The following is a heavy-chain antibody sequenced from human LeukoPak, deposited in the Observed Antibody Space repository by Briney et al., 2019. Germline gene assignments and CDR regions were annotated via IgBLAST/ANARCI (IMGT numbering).Heavy chain of an antibody. V-gene: IGHV1-24*01. D-gene: IGHD3-22*01. CDR1: GYTFTNYT. Sequence: ASVKVSCKASGYTFTNYTISWVRQAPGKGLEWMGGFDPEDGETIYAQKFQGRVTMTEDTSTDTAYMELSSLRSEDTAVYYCATKTGSYYDKQGPPDYWGQGTLVTVSS. CDR2: FDPEDGET. J-gene: IGHJ4*02. CDR3: ATKTGSYYDKQGPPDY.